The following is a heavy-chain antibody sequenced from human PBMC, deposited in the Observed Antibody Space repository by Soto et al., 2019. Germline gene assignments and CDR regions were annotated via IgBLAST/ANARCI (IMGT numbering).Heavy chain of an antibody. V-gene: IGHV1-69*12. CDR2: IIPLFRTP. J-gene: IGHJ6*02. CDR3: ARDIARLQLGGNYSYILDV. D-gene: IGHD4-4*01. CDR1: GGTFSSSA. Sequence: QVQLVQSGAEMKEPGSSVKVSCKTSGGTFSSSAISWLRQAPGQGLEWMGGIIPLFRTPDYAQKFQGRVTIAADESTSTAYMELSSLRSEDTAVYYCARDIARLQLGGNYSYILDVWGQGTTITVSS.